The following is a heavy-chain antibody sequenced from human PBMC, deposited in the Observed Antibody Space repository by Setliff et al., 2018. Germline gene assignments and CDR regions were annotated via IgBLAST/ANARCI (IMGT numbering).Heavy chain of an antibody. CDR1: GGSFSTYY. Sequence: SETLSLTCAVYGGSFSTYYWIWIRQPPGKGLEWIGEINHSGSTNYNPSLNSRVAISVDTSENQFSLRSNSVTAADTAVYYCARLWISYESNTYFYPKYFDFWGQGTLVTVSS. V-gene: IGHV4-34*01. D-gene: IGHD3-22*01. CDR2: INHSGST. J-gene: IGHJ4*02. CDR3: ARLWISYESNTYFYPKYFDF.